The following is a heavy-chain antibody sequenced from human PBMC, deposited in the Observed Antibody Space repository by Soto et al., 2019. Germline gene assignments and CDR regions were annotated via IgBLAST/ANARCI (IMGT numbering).Heavy chain of an antibody. Sequence: QVQLQESGPGLVKPSQTLSLTCTVSGGSISSGDYYWSWIRQPPGKGLEWIGYIYYSGSTYYNPSLNSRVTISVDTSKNQFSLKLSSVTAADTAVYYCARDRAVYSSSWYVGYYYYGMDVWGQGTTVTVSS. CDR2: IYYSGST. CDR1: GGSISSGDYY. J-gene: IGHJ6*02. CDR3: ARDRAVYSSSWYVGYYYYGMDV. V-gene: IGHV4-30-4*01. D-gene: IGHD6-13*01.